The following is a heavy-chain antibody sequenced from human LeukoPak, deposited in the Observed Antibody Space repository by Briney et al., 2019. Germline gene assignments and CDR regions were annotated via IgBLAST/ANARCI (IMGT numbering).Heavy chain of an antibody. Sequence: PGGSLRLSCAASGFTFSSDWMHWVRQAPGKVLVWVSRINSDGSSTSYADSVKGRFTISRDNAKNTLYRQMNSLRAEDTAVYYCARGVWFLGYWGQGTLVTVSS. CDR1: GFTFSSDW. CDR3: ARGVWFLGY. J-gene: IGHJ4*02. D-gene: IGHD3-10*01. CDR2: INSDGSST. V-gene: IGHV3-74*01.